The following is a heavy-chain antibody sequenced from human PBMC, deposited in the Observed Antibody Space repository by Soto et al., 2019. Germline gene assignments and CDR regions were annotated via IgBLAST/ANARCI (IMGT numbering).Heavy chain of an antibody. D-gene: IGHD3-3*01. CDR1: GYAFTSHL. Sequence: QIQLVQSGGEVKKPGASVTVSCKVSGYAFTSHLLTWVRQAPGQGLEWVGRISANSGNKKYRQSLQGRVTMTTESSTSTAYLELRDLRLDDTAVYYCARGGFLERSDFWGQGTMVTVSS. CDR2: ISANSGNK. J-gene: IGHJ3*01. V-gene: IGHV1-18*04. CDR3: ARGGFLERSDF.